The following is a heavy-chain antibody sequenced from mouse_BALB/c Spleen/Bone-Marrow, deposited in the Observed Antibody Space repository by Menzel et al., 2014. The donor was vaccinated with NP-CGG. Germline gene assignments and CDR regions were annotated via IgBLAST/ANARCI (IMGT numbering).Heavy chain of an antibody. V-gene: IGHV7-3*02. CDR3: ARDVGNYVRFAY. CDR2: IRNKANGCTT. CDR1: GFTFTDYY. D-gene: IGHD2-1*01. J-gene: IGHJ3*01. Sequence: DVHLVESGGGLVQPGGSLRLSCATSGFTFTDYYMSWVRQPPGKALEWLGFIRNKANGCTTEYSASVKGRFTISRDNSQSILYLQMNTLRAEDSATYYCARDVGNYVRFAYWGQGTLVTVSA.